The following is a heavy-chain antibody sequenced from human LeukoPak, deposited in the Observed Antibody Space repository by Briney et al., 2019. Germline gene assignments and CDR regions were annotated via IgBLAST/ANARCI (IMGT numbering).Heavy chain of an antibody. CDR1: GFTFDDYA. J-gene: IGHJ4*02. Sequence: GRSLRLSCAASGFTFDDYAMHWVRQAPGKGLEWVSGISWNSGDIGYVDSVKGRFTISRDNAKNSLYLQMNSLRAEDTALYYCAKGKRLYDSSGSFDYWGQGTLVTVSS. D-gene: IGHD3-22*01. CDR3: AKGKRLYDSSGSFDY. CDR2: ISWNSGDI. V-gene: IGHV3-9*01.